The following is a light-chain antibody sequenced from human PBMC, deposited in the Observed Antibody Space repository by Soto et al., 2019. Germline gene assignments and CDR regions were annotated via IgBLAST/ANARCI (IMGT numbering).Light chain of an antibody. Sequence: EVVLTQYQGTLSFYPGERATLSCRASQSVSSSYLAWYQQKPGQAPRLLIYRTSNRATGIPDRFSGSGSGTDFTLTISRLEPEDFAVYWCQQYDSSPRTFGQGTKVDIK. CDR2: RTS. CDR3: QQYDSSPRT. CDR1: QSVSSSY. V-gene: IGKV3-20*01. J-gene: IGKJ1*01.